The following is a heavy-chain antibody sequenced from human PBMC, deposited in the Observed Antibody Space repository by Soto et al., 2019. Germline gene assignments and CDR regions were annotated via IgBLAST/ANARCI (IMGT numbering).Heavy chain of an antibody. J-gene: IGHJ3*02. V-gene: IGHV1-18*01. D-gene: IGHD4-17*01. CDR3: ASESPTTVTTGAFDI. CDR1: GYTFTSYG. CDR2: ISAYNGNT. Sequence: QVQLVQSGAEVKKPGASVKVSCKASGYTFTSYGISWVRQAPGQGLEWMGWISAYNGNTNYAQKLQGRVTMTTDTSTSTAYRELRSLRADDTAVYYCASESPTTVTTGAFDIWGQGTMVTVSS.